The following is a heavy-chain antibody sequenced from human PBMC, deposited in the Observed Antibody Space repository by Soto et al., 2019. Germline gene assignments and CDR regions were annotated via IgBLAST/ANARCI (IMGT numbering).Heavy chain of an antibody. D-gene: IGHD2-8*01. Sequence: ASVKVSCKASGYTFTTYAITWVRQAPGQGLEWMGWISGYNGNTNYAQKLQGRVTMTTDTSTSTAYMELRSLRSDDTAVYYCAIGPPSTDDICSVVYYFDYWGQ. V-gene: IGHV1-18*01. CDR3: AIGPPSTDDICSVVYYFDY. J-gene: IGHJ4*01. CDR2: ISGYNGNT. CDR1: GYTFTTYA.